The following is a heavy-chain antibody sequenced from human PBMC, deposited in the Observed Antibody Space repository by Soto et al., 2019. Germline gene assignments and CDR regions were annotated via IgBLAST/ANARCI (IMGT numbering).Heavy chain of an antibody. D-gene: IGHD2-2*01. Sequence: PGASLKISCKGSGYSFPNYWIGGVRQLPGKGLEWMGSIYPSYSDTRYSPSFQGQVTISVDKSINTAYLQWSRLTASDTAMYFCARQEICSTTICIYWFDPWGEGTLVIVSS. CDR3: ARQEICSTTICIYWFDP. CDR1: GYSFPNYW. J-gene: IGHJ5*02. CDR2: IYPSYSDT. V-gene: IGHV5-51*01.